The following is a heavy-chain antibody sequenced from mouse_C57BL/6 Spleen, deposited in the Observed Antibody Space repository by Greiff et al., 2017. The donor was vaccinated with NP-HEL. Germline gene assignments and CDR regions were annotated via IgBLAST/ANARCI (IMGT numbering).Heavy chain of an antibody. CDR3: ARELFYYFDY. CDR2: IYPGDGDT. CDR1: GYAFSSSW. Sequence: QVQLQQSGPELLKPGASVKISCKASGYAFSSSWMNWVKQRPGKGLEWIGRIYPGDGDTTYNGKFKGKATLTADKSSSTAYMQLSSLTAEDSAVYFCARELFYYFDYWGQGTTLTVAS. J-gene: IGHJ2*01. D-gene: IGHD4-1*01. V-gene: IGHV1-82*01.